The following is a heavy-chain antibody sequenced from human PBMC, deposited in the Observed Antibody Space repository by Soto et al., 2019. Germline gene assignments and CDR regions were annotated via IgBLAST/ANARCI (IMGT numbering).Heavy chain of an antibody. V-gene: IGHV1-69*13. CDR2: IIPIFGTA. D-gene: IGHD3-3*01. Sequence: ASVKVSCKASGGTFSSYAISWVRQAPGQGLEWMGGIIPIFGTANYAQKFQGRVTITADESTSTAYMELSSLRSEDTAVYYCARGGYYDFWSGYYADDAFDIWGQGTMVTVSS. CDR3: ARGGYYDFWSGYYADDAFDI. J-gene: IGHJ3*02. CDR1: GGTFSSYA.